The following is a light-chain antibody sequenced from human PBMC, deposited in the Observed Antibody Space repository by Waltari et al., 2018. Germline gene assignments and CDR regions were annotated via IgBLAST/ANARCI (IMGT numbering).Light chain of an antibody. Sequence: QSALTQPHSVSASPGQSVTIPCSGSINDVGVEDYVSWYQQLPGNAPKLILYDVVKRPSGFPSRFSGSKYGTTASLTISGLQTYDEATYYCCSYAGAYTFVFGGGTKLTVL. CDR3: CSYAGAYTFV. CDR2: DVV. V-gene: IGLV2-11*01. CDR1: INDVGVEDY. J-gene: IGLJ3*02.